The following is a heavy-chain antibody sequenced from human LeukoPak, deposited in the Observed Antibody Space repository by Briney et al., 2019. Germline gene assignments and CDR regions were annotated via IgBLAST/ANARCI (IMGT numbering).Heavy chain of an antibody. J-gene: IGHJ4*02. Sequence: ASVKVSCKASGYTFTSYDINWVRQATGQGLEWMGWMNPNSGNTGYAQRFQGRVTMTRETSTSAVYMELSNLKSDDTAVYYCARDVASSGYYWDWGQGTLVTVSS. CDR1: GYTFTSYD. CDR3: ARDVASSGYYWD. D-gene: IGHD3-22*01. CDR2: MNPNSGNT. V-gene: IGHV1-8*01.